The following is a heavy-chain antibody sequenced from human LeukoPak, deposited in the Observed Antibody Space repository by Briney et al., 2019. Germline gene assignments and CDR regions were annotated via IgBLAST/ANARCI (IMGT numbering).Heavy chain of an antibody. CDR2: ISAYNGNT. CDR1: GGTFSSYA. CDR3: ARDGKRDGYNPSDY. D-gene: IGHD5-24*01. Sequence: ASVKVSCNASGGTFSSYAISWVRPAPGQGLEWMGWISAYNGNTNYAQKLQGRVTMTTDTSTSTAYMELRSLRSDDTAVYYCARDGKRDGYNPSDYWGQGTLVTVSS. J-gene: IGHJ4*02. V-gene: IGHV1-18*01.